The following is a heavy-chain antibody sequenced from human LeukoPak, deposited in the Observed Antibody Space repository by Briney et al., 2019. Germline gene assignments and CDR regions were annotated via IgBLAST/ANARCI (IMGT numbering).Heavy chain of an antibody. V-gene: IGHV3-23*01. CDR2: ISGSGGST. CDR1: GFTFSSYA. J-gene: IGHJ4*02. Sequence: GGSLRLSCAASGFTFSSYAMSWVRQAPGKALEWVSAISGSGGSTYYADSVKGRFTISRDNSKNTLYLQMNSLRAEDTAVYYCAKMFHEWELLRYFDYWGQGTLVTVSS. D-gene: IGHD1-26*01. CDR3: AKMFHEWELLRYFDY.